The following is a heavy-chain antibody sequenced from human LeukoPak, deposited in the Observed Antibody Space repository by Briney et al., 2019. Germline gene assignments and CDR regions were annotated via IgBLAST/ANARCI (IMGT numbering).Heavy chain of an antibody. J-gene: IGHJ4*02. CDR1: GFTFSSYW. D-gene: IGHD6-13*01. CDR2: IKQDGSEK. Sequence: GGSLRLSCAASGFTFSSYWMSWVRQAPGKGLEWVANIKQDGSEKYYVDSVKGRFTISRDNAKNSLCLQMNSLRAEDTAVYYCARAGLYSSFWQQLASIDYWGQGTLVTVSS. V-gene: IGHV3-7*01. CDR3: ARAGLYSSFWQQLASIDY.